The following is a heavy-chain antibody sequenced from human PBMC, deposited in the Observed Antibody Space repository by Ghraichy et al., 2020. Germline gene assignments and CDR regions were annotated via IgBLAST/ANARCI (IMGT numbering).Heavy chain of an antibody. J-gene: IGHJ4*02. D-gene: IGHD5-24*01. CDR3: ARDLPNGYNHVFNY. V-gene: IGHV3-48*03. CDR2: ISSGGDIV. Sequence: GESLNISCAASGFTFNTYEFNWVRQAPGKGPEWVSYISSGGDIVYYADSVKGRFTISRDNAKNSLFLQMNNLRADDTAIYYCARDLPNGYNHVFNYWGQGTLVTVSS. CDR1: GFTFNTYE.